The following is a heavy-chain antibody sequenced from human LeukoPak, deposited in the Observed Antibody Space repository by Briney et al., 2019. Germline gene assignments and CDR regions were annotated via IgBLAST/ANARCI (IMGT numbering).Heavy chain of an antibody. V-gene: IGHV3-21*01. J-gene: IGHJ4*02. CDR1: GFSFRGYS. CDR3: AREYSSGWGFDY. D-gene: IGHD6-19*01. CDR2: VGSTTSYI. Sequence: GGPLRLSCAASGFSFRGYSMNWVRQAPGKGLEWVSSVGSTTSYIKYADSVKGRFSISRDNAKNSVYLQMNGLRAEDTAVYYCAREYSSGWGFDYWGQGTLVTVSS.